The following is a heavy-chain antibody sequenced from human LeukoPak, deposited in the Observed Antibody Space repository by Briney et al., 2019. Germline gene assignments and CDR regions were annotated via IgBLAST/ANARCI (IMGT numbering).Heavy chain of an antibody. CDR1: GFTFSSYG. D-gene: IGHD3-9*01. V-gene: IGHV3-30*02. J-gene: IGHJ6*03. CDR2: IRYDGSNK. Sequence: GGSLRLSCAASGFTFSSYGMHWVRQAPGKGLEWVAFIRYDGSNKYYADSVKGRFTISRDNSKNTLYLQMNSLRAEDTAVYYCAKALRYFDWLEGNYYYYMDVWGKGTTVTISS. CDR3: AKALRYFDWLEGNYYYYMDV.